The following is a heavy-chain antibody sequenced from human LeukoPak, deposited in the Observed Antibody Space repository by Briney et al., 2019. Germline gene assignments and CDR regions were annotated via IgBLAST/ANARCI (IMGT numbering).Heavy chain of an antibody. CDR1: GFTFSDFW. Sequence: GGSLRLSCAASGFTFSDFWMSWVRQAPGKGLEWVANIKPDGSEKYYVDSVKGRFTISGDNGKNSLYLQMNSLRVEDTAVYYCARDLVNLWGHGTMVTVSS. V-gene: IGHV3-7*03. J-gene: IGHJ4*01. CDR2: IKPDGSEK. D-gene: IGHD6-6*01. CDR3: ARDLVNL.